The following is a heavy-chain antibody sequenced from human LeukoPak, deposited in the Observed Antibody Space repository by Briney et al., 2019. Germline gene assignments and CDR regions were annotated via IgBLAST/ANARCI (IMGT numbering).Heavy chain of an antibody. Sequence: GGSLRLSCAASGFTVSSNYMSWVRQAPGKGLEWVSVIYSGGSTYYADSVKGRFTISRDNSKNTLHLQMNSLRAEDTAVYYCARDRVVPAAKIPYWYFDLWGRGTLVTVSS. CDR1: GFTVSSNY. J-gene: IGHJ2*01. CDR2: IYSGGST. D-gene: IGHD2-2*01. V-gene: IGHV3-53*01. CDR3: ARDRVVPAAKIPYWYFDL.